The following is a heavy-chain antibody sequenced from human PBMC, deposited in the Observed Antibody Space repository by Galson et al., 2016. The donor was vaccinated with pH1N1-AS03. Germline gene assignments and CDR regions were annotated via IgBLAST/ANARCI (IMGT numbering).Heavy chain of an antibody. CDR3: AKEGDSSGDYFDY. V-gene: IGHV3-33*06. Sequence: SLRLSCAASGFTFSSYGTHWVRQAPGKGLEWVAVIWYDGSNKYYVDSVKGRFTISRDNSKNPLYLQMNSLRAEDTAVYYCAKEGDSSGDYFDYWGQGILFTASS. J-gene: IGHJ4*02. CDR1: GFTFSSYG. CDR2: IWYDGSNK. D-gene: IGHD3-22*01.